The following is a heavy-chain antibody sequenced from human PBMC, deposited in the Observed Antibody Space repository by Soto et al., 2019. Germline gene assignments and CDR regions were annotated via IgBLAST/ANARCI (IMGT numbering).Heavy chain of an antibody. Sequence: SLRLSCAASGFTFSSYAMSWVRQAPGKVLGWVSAISGSGGSTYYADSVKGRFTISRDNSKNTLYLQMNSLRAEDTAVYYCAKDPAYYDFWSGYWQVSHFDYWGQGTLVTVSS. D-gene: IGHD3-3*01. CDR3: AKDPAYYDFWSGYWQVSHFDY. V-gene: IGHV3-23*01. CDR2: ISGSGGST. CDR1: GFTFSSYA. J-gene: IGHJ4*02.